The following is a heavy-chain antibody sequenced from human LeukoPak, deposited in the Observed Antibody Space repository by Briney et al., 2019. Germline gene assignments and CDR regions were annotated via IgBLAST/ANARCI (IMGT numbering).Heavy chain of an antibody. J-gene: IGHJ4*02. CDR3: ARDRGASGWLDY. V-gene: IGHV6-1*01. CDR1: GDTVSSNTAA. Sequence: RSQTLSLTCAISGDTVSSNTAAWIWIRQSPSRGLECLGRTYYRSKWYTEYAVSVKSRMTINVDTSKNQFSLQLNSVNPEDTAVYYCARDRGASGWLDYWDQGALVTVSS. CDR2: TYYRSKWYT. D-gene: IGHD6-19*01.